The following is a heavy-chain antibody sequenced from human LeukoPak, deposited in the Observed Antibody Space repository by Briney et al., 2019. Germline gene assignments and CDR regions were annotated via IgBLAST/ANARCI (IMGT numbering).Heavy chain of an antibody. CDR1: GDSISSGSYY. CDR3: ARRNWGSHFDY. V-gene: IGHV4-39*01. D-gene: IGHD7-27*01. CDR2: IYYSGST. Sequence: SETLSLTCTVSGDSISSGSYYWGWIRQPPGKGLEWIGNIYYSGSTYYNPSLKSRVTISVDTSKIQFSLKVRSVTAADTAVYYCARRNWGSHFDYWGQGTLVTVSS. J-gene: IGHJ4*02.